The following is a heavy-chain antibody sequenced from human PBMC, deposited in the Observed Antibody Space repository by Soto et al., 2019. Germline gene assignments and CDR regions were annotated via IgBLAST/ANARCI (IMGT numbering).Heavy chain of an antibody. Sequence: QVQLRESGPGLVKPSGTLFLTCAVSSGSVNSSNWWSWVRQPPGKGLEWIGEIYHGGSANYNPSLRSRVTMSVDKSKTKVFLQLSSVTAADTAVYYCARDPAAAGTFDYWGQGTLVTVSS. J-gene: IGHJ4*02. CDR1: SGSVNSSNW. V-gene: IGHV4-4*02. D-gene: IGHD6-13*01. CDR2: IYHGGSA. CDR3: ARDPAAAGTFDY.